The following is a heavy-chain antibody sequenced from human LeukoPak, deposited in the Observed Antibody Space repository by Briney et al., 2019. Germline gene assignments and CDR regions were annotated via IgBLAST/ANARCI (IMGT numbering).Heavy chain of an antibody. CDR3: ANLIGPDGDY. Sequence: GGSLRLSCAAAGFTFSSYAMSWVRQAPGKGLEWVSAISGSGGSTYYADSVKGRFTISRDNSKNTLYLQMNGLRAADTAVYDCANLIGPDGDYWGQGTLVTISS. CDR1: GFTFSSYA. CDR2: ISGSGGST. D-gene: IGHD2/OR15-2a*01. V-gene: IGHV3-23*01. J-gene: IGHJ4*02.